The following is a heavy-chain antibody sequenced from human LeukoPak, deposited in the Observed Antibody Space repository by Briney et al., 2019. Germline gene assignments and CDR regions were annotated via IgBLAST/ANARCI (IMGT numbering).Heavy chain of an antibody. J-gene: IGHJ4*02. Sequence: PGGSLRLSCAASGFSFSSYAMTWARQAPGKGLEWVAVISYDGSNIYYADPVKGRFTISRDNSKNTLYLQVNSLRAEDTAVYYCARDYSSGYYRTFDYWGQGTLVTVSS. V-gene: IGHV3-30*04. CDR2: ISYDGSNI. CDR1: GFSFSSYA. D-gene: IGHD3-22*01. CDR3: ARDYSSGYYRTFDY.